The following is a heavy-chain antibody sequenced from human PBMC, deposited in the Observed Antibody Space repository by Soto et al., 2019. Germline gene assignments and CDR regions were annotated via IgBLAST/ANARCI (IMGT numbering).Heavy chain of an antibody. D-gene: IGHD2-21*01. V-gene: IGHV3-30-3*01. J-gene: IGHJ4*02. CDR3: ASHDCD. CDR1: GFTFSSYA. Sequence: GGSLRLSCAASGFTFSSYAMHWVRQAPGKGLEWVAVISYDGSNKYYADSVKGRFTISRDNSKNTLYLQMNSLRAEDTAVYYCASHDCDWGQGTLVTVSS. CDR2: ISYDGSNK.